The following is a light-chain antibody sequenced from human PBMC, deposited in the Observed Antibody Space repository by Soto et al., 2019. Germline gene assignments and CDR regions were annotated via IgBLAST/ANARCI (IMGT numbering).Light chain of an antibody. J-gene: IGKJ4*01. CDR1: QSVSSY. CDR3: QQRSNWPLT. V-gene: IGKV3-11*01. CDR2: DAS. Sequence: EIVLTQSPATLSLSPGERATLSCRASQSVSSYLAWYQPKPGQAPRLLIYDASNRATGIPARFSGSGSGTAFSLTISSLEPEDFAVYYCQQRSNWPLTFGGGTKVEIK.